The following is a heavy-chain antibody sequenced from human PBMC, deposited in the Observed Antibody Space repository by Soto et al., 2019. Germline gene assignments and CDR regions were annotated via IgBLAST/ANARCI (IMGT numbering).Heavy chain of an antibody. J-gene: IGHJ4*02. V-gene: IGHV1-69*13. Sequence: GASVKVSCKASGGTFSSYAISWVRQAPGQGLEWMGGIIPIFGTANYAQKFQGRVTITADESTSTAYMELSSLRSEDTAVYYCARGLSMYSSSSVVYWGQGTLVTVSS. D-gene: IGHD6-6*01. CDR2: IIPIFGTA. CDR1: GGTFSSYA. CDR3: ARGLSMYSSSSVVY.